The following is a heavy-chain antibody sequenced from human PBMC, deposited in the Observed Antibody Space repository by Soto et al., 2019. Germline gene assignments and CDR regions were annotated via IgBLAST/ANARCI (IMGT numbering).Heavy chain of an antibody. Sequence: SETLSLTCAVSGGSISSSNWWSWVRQPPGKGLEWIGEIYHSGSTNYNPSLKSRVTISVDKSKNQFSLKLSSVTAADTAVYYCASMVGIAAAGDYYYGMDVWGQGTTVT. J-gene: IGHJ6*02. CDR2: IYHSGST. CDR3: ASMVGIAAAGDYYYGMDV. V-gene: IGHV4-4*02. D-gene: IGHD6-13*01. CDR1: GGSISSSNW.